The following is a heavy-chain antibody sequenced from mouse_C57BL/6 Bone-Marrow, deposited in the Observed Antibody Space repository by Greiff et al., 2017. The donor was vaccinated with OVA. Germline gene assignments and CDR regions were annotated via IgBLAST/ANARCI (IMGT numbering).Heavy chain of an antibody. D-gene: IGHD1-1*01. Sequence: QVQLQQPGAELVMPGASVMLSCKASGYTFTSYWMHWVKQRPGQGLEWIGEIDPSDSYTNYNQKFKGKSTLTVDKSSSTAYMQLSSLTSEDSAVYYCARSRDYYGSSGDFDYWGQGTTLTVSS. V-gene: IGHV1-69*01. J-gene: IGHJ2*01. CDR2: IDPSDSYT. CDR1: GYTFTSYW. CDR3: ARSRDYYGSSGDFDY.